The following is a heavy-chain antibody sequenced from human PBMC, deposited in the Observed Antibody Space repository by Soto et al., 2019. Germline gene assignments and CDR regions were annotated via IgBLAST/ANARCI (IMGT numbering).Heavy chain of an antibody. D-gene: IGHD3-22*01. CDR1: GFTFSSYG. J-gene: IGHJ5*02. CDR2: IWYDGSNK. V-gene: IGHV3-33*01. CDR3: ARDFRSGYYLNWFDP. Sequence: VGSLRLSCAASGFTFSSYGMHWVRQAPGKGLEWVAVIWYDGSNKYYADSVKGRFTISRDNSKNTLYLQMNSLRAEDTAVYYCARDFRSGYYLNWFDPWGQGTLVTVSS.